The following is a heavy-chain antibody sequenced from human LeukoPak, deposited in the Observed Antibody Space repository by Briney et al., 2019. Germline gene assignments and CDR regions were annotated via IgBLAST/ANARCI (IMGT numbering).Heavy chain of an antibody. CDR3: ATPLDYYDRSDSHQGGD. CDR2: IIPIFGTA. CDR1: GGTFSSYA. D-gene: IGHD3-22*01. V-gene: IGHV1-69*13. J-gene: IGHJ4*02. Sequence: SVKVSCKASGGTFSSYAISWVRQAPGQGLEWMGGIIPIFGTANYAQKFQGRVTITADESTSTAYMELSSLRAEDTAVYYCATPLDYYDRSDSHQGGDWGQGTLVTVSS.